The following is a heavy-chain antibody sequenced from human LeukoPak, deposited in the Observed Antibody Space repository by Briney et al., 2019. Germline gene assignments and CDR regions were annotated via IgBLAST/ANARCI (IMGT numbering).Heavy chain of an antibody. J-gene: IGHJ5*02. Sequence: PSETLSLTCAVYGGSFSGYYWSWIRQPPGKGLEWIGEINHSGSTNYNPSLKSRVTISVDTSENQFSLKLSSVTAADMAVYYCARGLVSNSQNFNWFDPWGQGTLVTVSS. CDR1: GGSFSGYY. CDR2: INHSGST. D-gene: IGHD4-11*01. V-gene: IGHV4-34*01. CDR3: ARGLVSNSQNFNWFDP.